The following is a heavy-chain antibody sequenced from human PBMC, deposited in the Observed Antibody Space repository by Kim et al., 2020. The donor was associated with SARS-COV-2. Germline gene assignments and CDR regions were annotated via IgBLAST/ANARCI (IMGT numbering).Heavy chain of an antibody. D-gene: IGHD3-10*01. CDR3: ARDGDLYYYGSGSPPSYYYGMDV. CDR1: GYTFTSYA. CDR2: INTNTGNP. Sequence: ASVKVSCKASGYTFTSYAMNWVRQAPGQGLEWMGWINTNTGNPTYAQGFTGRFVFSLDTSVSTAYLQISSLKAEDTAVYYCARDGDLYYYGSGSPPSYYYGMDVWGQGTTVTVSS. V-gene: IGHV7-4-1*02. J-gene: IGHJ6*02.